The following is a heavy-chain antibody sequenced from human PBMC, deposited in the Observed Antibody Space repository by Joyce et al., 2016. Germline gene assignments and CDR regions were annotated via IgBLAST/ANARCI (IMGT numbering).Heavy chain of an antibody. Sequence: EVQLVESGGGLVQPGGSLRLSCVASGFTFSNYWMHWVRQAPGKGLVWVSSINTDGSNTNYADSVKGRFTISRDNAKSTLYLQMNSLGAGDTAVYYCARGGGYTAFDYWGQGTLVTVSS. CDR3: ARGGGYTAFDY. CDR2: INTDGSNT. D-gene: IGHD5-12*01. V-gene: IGHV3-74*01. J-gene: IGHJ4*02. CDR1: GFTFSNYW.